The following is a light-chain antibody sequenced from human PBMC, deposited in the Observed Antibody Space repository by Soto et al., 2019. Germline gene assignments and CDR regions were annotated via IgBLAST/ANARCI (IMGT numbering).Light chain of an antibody. Sequence: DIVMTQSPDFSAVSLGERATINCKSSQSVLYSSNNKNYLAWYQQKPGQPPKLLIYWASTRESGVPDRFSGSGSGTEFTLTISSLQAEDVAVYYCQQYYSTPPSFGGGTKVEIK. J-gene: IGKJ4*01. CDR2: WAS. V-gene: IGKV4-1*01. CDR1: QSVLYSSNNKNY. CDR3: QQYYSTPPS.